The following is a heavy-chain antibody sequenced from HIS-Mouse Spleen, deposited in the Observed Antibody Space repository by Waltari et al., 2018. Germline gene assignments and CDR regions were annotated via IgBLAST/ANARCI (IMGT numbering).Heavy chain of an antibody. Sequence: QVQLQQWGAGLLKPSETLSLTCAVYGGSFSGYYWRWIRQPPGKGLEWIREINHSGSTNYNPSLKSRVTISVDTSKNQFSLKLSSVTAADTAVYYCAREGFFDIVVVVGRDAFDIWGQGTMVTVSS. CDR1: GGSFSGYY. J-gene: IGHJ3*02. CDR3: AREGFFDIVVVVGRDAFDI. D-gene: IGHD2-15*01. CDR2: INHSGST. V-gene: IGHV4-34*01.